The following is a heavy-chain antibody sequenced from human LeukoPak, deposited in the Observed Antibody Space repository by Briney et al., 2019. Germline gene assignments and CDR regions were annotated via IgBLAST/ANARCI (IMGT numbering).Heavy chain of an antibody. CDR1: GFTFSSYW. J-gene: IGHJ6*03. V-gene: IGHV3-53*01. D-gene: IGHD4-17*01. Sequence: GSLRLSCAASGFTFSSYWMSWVRQAPGKGLEWVSVIYSGGSTYYADSVKGRFTISRDNSKNTLYLQMNSLRAEDTAVYYCARSSSNGDYYYYMDVWGKGTTVTISS. CDR2: IYSGGST. CDR3: ARSSSNGDYYYYMDV.